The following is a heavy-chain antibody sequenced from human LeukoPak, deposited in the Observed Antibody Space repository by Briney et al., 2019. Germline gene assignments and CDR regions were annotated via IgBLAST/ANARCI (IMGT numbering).Heavy chain of an antibody. Sequence: PSETLSLTCTVSGGSISSGGSYWSWIRQHPGKGLEWIGYIYYSGSTYYNPSLKSRVTISVDTSKNQFSLKLSSVTAADTAVYYCAGSPYYYDSSGYSPFYYYYGMDVWGQGTTVTVSS. D-gene: IGHD3-22*01. V-gene: IGHV4-31*03. J-gene: IGHJ6*02. CDR1: GGSISSGGSY. CDR3: AGSPYYYDSSGYSPFYYYYGMDV. CDR2: IYYSGST.